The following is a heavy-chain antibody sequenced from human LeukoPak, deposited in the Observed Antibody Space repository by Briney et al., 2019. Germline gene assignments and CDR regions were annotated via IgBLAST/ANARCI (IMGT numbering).Heavy chain of an antibody. J-gene: IGHJ4*02. V-gene: IGHV3-33*01. CDR1: GFTFRSYG. CDR2: IWYDGSKK. D-gene: IGHD2-21*02. Sequence: GGSRRLSCAASGFTFRSYGMHWVRQAPGKGLEWVAVIWYDGSKKYYVDSVKGRFTISRDNSKNTLYLQMNSLRAEDTAVYYCARDAPRAYCGGDCYDYFDYWGQGTLVTVSS. CDR3: ARDAPRAYCGGDCYDYFDY.